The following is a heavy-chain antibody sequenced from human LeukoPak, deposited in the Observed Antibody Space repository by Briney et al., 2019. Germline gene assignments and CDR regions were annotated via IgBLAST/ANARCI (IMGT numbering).Heavy chain of an antibody. CDR3: ARGSSGRYFAFIDY. Sequence: PGGSLRLSCAASGFTFSSYWMTWVRQAPGKGLEWVANIKRDGSAKYYVDSVKGRFTISRDNAKNSLYLQMNSLRVEDTAVYYCARGSSGRYFAFIDYWGQGILVTVSS. CDR2: IKRDGSAK. J-gene: IGHJ4*02. D-gene: IGHD1-26*01. CDR1: GFTFSSYW. V-gene: IGHV3-7*01.